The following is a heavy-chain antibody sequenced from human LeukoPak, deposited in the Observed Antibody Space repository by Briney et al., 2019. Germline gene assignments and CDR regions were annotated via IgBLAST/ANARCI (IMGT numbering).Heavy chain of an antibody. CDR1: GGTFSSYA. V-gene: IGHV1-69*13. CDR2: IIPIFGTA. CDR3: AREWASGYCSSTSCPDY. Sequence: SVEVSCKASGGTFSSYAISWVRQAPGQGLEWMGGIIPIFGTANYAQKFQGRVTITADESTSTAYMELSSLRSEDTAVYYCAREWASGYCSSTSCPDYWGQGTLVTVSS. D-gene: IGHD2-2*01. J-gene: IGHJ4*02.